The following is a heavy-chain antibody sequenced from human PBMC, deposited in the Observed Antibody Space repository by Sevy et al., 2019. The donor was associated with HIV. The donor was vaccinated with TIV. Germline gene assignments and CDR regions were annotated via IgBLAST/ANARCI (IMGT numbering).Heavy chain of an antibody. CDR2: IKSNADGGTI. CDR3: STDPIILLLVTDGMDV. D-gene: IGHD2-8*02. V-gene: IGHV3-15*05. Sequence: GGSLRLSCAASGFTFTYAWMNWVRQAPGKGLEWVGRIKSNADGGTIDYAEPVKGRFIISRDDSKNTLYLQMNSLKTVDTGVYYCSTDPIILLLVTDGMDVWGQGNTVTVSS. J-gene: IGHJ6*02. CDR1: GFTFTYAW.